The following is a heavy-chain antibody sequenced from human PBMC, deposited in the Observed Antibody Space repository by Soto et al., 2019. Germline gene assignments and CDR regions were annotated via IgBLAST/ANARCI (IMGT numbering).Heavy chain of an antibody. V-gene: IGHV1-18*01. Sequence: QVHLVQSGAEVKKPGASVKVSCKGSGYTFTSYGITWVRQAPGQGLEWMGWISAHNGNTNYAQKFQGRVTVTRDTSTSTAYMERRSLRSDDTVVYYCARGRYGDYWGQGALVTVSS. J-gene: IGHJ4*02. CDR3: ARGRYGDY. CDR2: ISAHNGNT. D-gene: IGHD1-1*01. CDR1: GYTFTSYG.